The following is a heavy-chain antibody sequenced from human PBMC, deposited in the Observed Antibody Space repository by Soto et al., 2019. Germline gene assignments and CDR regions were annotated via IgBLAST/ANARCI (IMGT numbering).Heavy chain of an antibody. Sequence: GGSLRLSCAASGFTVSSNYMSWVRQAPGKGLEWVSVIYSGGSTYYADSVKGRFTISRDNSKNTLYLQMNSLRAEDTAVYYCAREGTLGYYYYGMDFWGQGTTVTVSS. CDR1: GFTVSSNY. J-gene: IGHJ6*02. CDR2: IYSGGST. D-gene: IGHD1-1*01. V-gene: IGHV3-53*01. CDR3: AREGTLGYYYYGMDF.